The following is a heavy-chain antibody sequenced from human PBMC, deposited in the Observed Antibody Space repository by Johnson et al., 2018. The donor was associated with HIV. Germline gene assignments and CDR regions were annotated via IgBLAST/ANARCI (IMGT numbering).Heavy chain of an antibody. D-gene: IGHD3-9*01. CDR3: ARDLVRYFDPYAFDI. J-gene: IGHJ3*02. CDR1: GFTFSSFG. CDR2: IRFDGSTK. Sequence: QVQLVESGGGVVQPGRSLRLSCAESGFTFSSFGMHWVRQAPGKGLEWVAFIRFDGSTKNYADSVKGRFTISRDNAKKSLYLQMNSLRAEDTAVYYCARDLVRYFDPYAFDIWGQGTMVTVSS. V-gene: IGHV3-33*01.